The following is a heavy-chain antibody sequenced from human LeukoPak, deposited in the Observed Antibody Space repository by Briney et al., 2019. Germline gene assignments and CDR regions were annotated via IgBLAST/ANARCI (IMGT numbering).Heavy chain of an antibody. Sequence: ASVKVSCKASGYTFTGYYMHWVRQAPGQGLEWMGWINPNSGGTNYAQKFQGRVTMTRDTYISTAYMELSRLRSDDTAVYYCARVGITMVRGVRSNWFDPWGQGTLVTVSS. CDR1: GYTFTGYY. D-gene: IGHD3-10*01. J-gene: IGHJ5*02. CDR3: ARVGITMVRGVRSNWFDP. V-gene: IGHV1-2*02. CDR2: INPNSGGT.